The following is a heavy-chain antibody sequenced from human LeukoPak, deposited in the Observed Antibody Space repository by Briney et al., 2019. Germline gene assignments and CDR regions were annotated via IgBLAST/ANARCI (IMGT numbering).Heavy chain of an antibody. Sequence: ASVKVSCKASGGTFSSYAISWVRQAPGQGLEWMGGIIPIFGTANYAQKFQGRVTITTDESTSTAYMELSSLRSEDTAVYYCARDKLPAAIGWFDPWGQGTLVTVSS. J-gene: IGHJ5*02. D-gene: IGHD2-2*01. V-gene: IGHV1-69*05. CDR1: GGTFSSYA. CDR2: IIPIFGTA. CDR3: ARDKLPAAIGWFDP.